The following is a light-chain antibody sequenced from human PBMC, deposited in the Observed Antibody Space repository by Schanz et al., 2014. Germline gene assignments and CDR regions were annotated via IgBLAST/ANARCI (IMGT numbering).Light chain of an antibody. CDR3: CSYAGAYV. V-gene: IGLV2-8*01. CDR2: EGS. CDR1: SSDVGGYNY. Sequence: QSALTQPASVSGSPGQSITISCTGTSSDVGGYNYVSWYQHHPGKAPKLMIYEGSKRPSGVPDRFSGSKSGNTASLTISGLQAEDEADYFCCSYAGAYVFGTGTKLTVL. J-gene: IGLJ1*01.